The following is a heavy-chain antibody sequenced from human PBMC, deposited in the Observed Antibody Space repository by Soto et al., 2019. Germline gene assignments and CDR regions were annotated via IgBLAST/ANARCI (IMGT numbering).Heavy chain of an antibody. D-gene: IGHD7-27*01. Sequence: PSQTLSLTCAVYGGSCSGYYWRWIRQPPGKGLEWIGEINHSGSTNYNPSLKSRVTISVDTSKNQFSLKLSSVTAADTAVYFCARGLGSFYYSMPVCVKGTTVS. CDR1: GGSCSGYY. CDR2: INHSGST. CDR3: ARGLGSFYYSMPV. J-gene: IGHJ6*03. V-gene: IGHV4-34*01.